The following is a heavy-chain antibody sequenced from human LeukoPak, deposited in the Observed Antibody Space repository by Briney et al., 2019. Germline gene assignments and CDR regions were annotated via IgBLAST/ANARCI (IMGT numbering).Heavy chain of an antibody. CDR2: IKGDGGEK. D-gene: IGHD5-12*01. CDR3: AMFGLVAAIDS. Sequence: PGGSLRLSCAASGLTFSSYWMTWVRQAPGRGLEWVANIKGDGGEKYYADSVRGQFTISRDNAKNSLYLQMNGLRAEDTAVYYCAMFGLVAAIDSWGQGTLVTVSS. CDR1: GLTFSSYW. J-gene: IGHJ4*02. V-gene: IGHV3-7*02.